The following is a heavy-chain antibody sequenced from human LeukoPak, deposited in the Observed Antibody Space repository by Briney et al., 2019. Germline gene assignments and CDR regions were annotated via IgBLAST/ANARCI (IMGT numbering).Heavy chain of an antibody. CDR3: AKDRGYCGGDCYQRFDS. D-gene: IGHD2-21*02. CDR2: INPSGGST. Sequence: ASVKVSCKASGYTFTSYYMHWVRQAPGQGLEWMGIINPSGGSTSYAQKFQGRVTMTRDTSTSTVYMELSSLRAEDTAVYYCAKDRGYCGGDCYQRFDSWGQGTLVTVSS. J-gene: IGHJ4*02. V-gene: IGHV1-46*01. CDR1: GYTFTSYY.